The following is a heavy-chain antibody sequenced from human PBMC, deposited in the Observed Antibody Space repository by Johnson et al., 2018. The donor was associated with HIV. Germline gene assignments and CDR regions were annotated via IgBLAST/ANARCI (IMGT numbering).Heavy chain of an antibody. J-gene: IGHJ3*02. V-gene: IGHV3-15*01. CDR3: TTDVPGGPYYNAFDI. CDR1: GFTFSSYA. CDR2: LKSRTDGETA. Sequence: VQLVESGGGLVKPGRSLRLSCAASGFTFSSYAMHWVRQAPGKGLEWVGRLKSRTDGETADYAAPVTGRFTISRDDSKNTLYLQMNSLKTEDTALYYCTTDVPGGPYYNAFDIWGQGTMVTVSS. D-gene: IGHD1-26*01.